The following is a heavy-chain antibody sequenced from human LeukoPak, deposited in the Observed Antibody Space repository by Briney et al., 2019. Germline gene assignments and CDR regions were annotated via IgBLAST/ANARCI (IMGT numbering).Heavy chain of an antibody. CDR3: ARPDYGGNSYDAFDI. D-gene: IGHD4-23*01. J-gene: IGHJ3*02. CDR1: GFTFSSYC. V-gene: IGHV3-74*01. Sequence: GGSLRLSCAAAGFTFSSYCMHWIRQAAGKGLVWVARINSDGSSTSYADSVKGRFTISRDNAKNTLYLQMNSLRAEDTAVYYCARPDYGGNSYDAFDIWGQGTMVTVSS. CDR2: INSDGSST.